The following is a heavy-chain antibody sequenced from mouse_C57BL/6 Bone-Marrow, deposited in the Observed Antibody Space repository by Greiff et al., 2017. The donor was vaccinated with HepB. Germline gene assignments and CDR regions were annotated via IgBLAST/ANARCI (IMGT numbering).Heavy chain of an antibody. CDR3: ARQDGRDFDY. J-gene: IGHJ2*01. CDR2: ISSGGSYT. V-gene: IGHV5-6*01. CDR1: GFTFSSYG. Sequence: EVKLVESGGDLVKPGGSLKLSCAASGFTFSSYGMSWVRQTPDKRLEWVATISSGGSYTYYPDSVKGRFTISRDNAKNTLYLQMSSLKSEDTAMYYCARQDGRDFDYWGQGTTLTVSS.